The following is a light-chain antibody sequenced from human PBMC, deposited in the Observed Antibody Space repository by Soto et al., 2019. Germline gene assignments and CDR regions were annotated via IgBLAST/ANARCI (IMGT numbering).Light chain of an antibody. Sequence: EIVLTQSPATLSLSPGERATLSCRASQSVNSNLAWYQQKPGQAPGLLIFDASNRATGIPARFSGSGSGTDFTLTISSLEPEDFTVYYCQQRSNWPPYTFGQGTKLEIK. J-gene: IGKJ2*01. CDR2: DAS. CDR1: QSVNSN. CDR3: QQRSNWPPYT. V-gene: IGKV3-11*01.